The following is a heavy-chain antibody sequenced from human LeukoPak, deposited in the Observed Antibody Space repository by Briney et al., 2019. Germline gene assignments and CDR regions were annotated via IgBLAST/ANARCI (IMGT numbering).Heavy chain of an antibody. CDR3: AKVGGDYDFWSGYYLN. J-gene: IGHJ4*02. V-gene: IGHV3-23*01. D-gene: IGHD3-3*01. CDR2: ISGSGGST. Sequence: GGSLRLSCAASGFTFSSYAMSWVRQAPGKGLEWVSAISGSGGSTYYADSVKGRFTISRDNSKNTLYLQMNSLRAEDTAVYYCAKVGGDYDFWSGYYLNWGQGTLVTVSS. CDR1: GFTFSSYA.